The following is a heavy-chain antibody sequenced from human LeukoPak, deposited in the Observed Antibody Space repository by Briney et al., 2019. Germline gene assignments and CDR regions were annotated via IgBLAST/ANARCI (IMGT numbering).Heavy chain of an antibody. J-gene: IGHJ4*02. CDR1: GYTFTRYA. Sequence: ASVKVSCKASGYTFTRYAMHWVRQAPGQRLEWMGWINAGNGNTKYSQKFQGRVTITRDTSASTAYLELSSLRSEDSAVYYCVRTPPNWGADFWGQGTLVTVSS. CDR3: VRTPPNWGADF. V-gene: IGHV1-3*01. CDR2: INAGNGNT. D-gene: IGHD7-27*01.